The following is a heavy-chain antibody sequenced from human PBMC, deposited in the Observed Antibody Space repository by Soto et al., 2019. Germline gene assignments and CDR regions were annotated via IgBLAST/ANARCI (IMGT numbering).Heavy chain of an antibody. CDR2: IYYSGST. CDR3: ASDRSSGWDQGYGMDV. J-gene: IGHJ6*02. V-gene: IGHV4-59*01. D-gene: IGHD6-19*01. CDR1: GGSISTYY. Sequence: SETLSLTRTVSGGSISTYYWGWIRQPPGKGLEWIGYIYYSGSTSYNPSLKSRVTISVDTSKNQFSLKLRSVTAADTAVYYCASDRSSGWDQGYGMDVWGQGTTVTVSS.